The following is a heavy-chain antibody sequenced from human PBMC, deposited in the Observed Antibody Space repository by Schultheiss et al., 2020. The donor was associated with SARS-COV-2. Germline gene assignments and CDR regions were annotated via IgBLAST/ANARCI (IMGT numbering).Heavy chain of an antibody. CDR3: ARGPAGYSYGFVDY. D-gene: IGHD5-18*01. Sequence: SETLSLTCTVSGGSISSGNHYWSWIRQPPGKGLEWIGFIFYSGYTNYSPSLRSRLTIAVDTSKNQFSLKLSSVTAADTAVYYCARGPAGYSYGFVDYWGRGTLVTVSS. J-gene: IGHJ4*02. V-gene: IGHV4-61*01. CDR2: IFYSGYT. CDR1: GGSISSGNHY.